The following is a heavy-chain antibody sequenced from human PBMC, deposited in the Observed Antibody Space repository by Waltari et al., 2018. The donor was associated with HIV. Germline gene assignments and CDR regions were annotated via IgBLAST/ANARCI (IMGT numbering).Heavy chain of an antibody. Sequence: EVKLVESGGGLIQPGGSLRLSCATSGFRFRSYRMNWVRQAPREGLGSLAYVSDVTRYPYYADSVKGRFTISRDNAEDSVYLQMTNLRVEDTAVYYCVRDYKWAFDYWGQGTRVTVSS. J-gene: IGHJ4*02. V-gene: IGHV3-48*01. CDR2: VSDVTRYP. CDR1: GFRFRSYR. D-gene: IGHD1-20*01. CDR3: VRDYKWAFDY.